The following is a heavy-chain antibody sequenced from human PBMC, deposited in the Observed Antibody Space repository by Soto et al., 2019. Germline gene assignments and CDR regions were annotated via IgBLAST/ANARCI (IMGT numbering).Heavy chain of an antibody. CDR1: GFTFSSHS. D-gene: IGHD2-2*01. CDR2: IWYDGNNT. Sequence: QVQLVESGGGVVQPGRSLRLSCAASGFTFSSHSMHWVRQAPGKGLEWVAVIWYDGNNTYYADSVKGRFTISRDNPKNREYLKIKSQRDKNRAVYFCAGVDLSVELPDRQFDFWGQGTLVTVSS. CDR3: AGVDLSVELPDRQFDF. V-gene: IGHV3-33*01. J-gene: IGHJ5*01.